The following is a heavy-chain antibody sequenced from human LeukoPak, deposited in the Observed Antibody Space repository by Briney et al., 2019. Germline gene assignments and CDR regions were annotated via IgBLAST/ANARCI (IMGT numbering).Heavy chain of an antibody. CDR2: ISGSGGST. V-gene: IGHV3-23*01. CDR3: AKDRGGITGTTYIFDY. CDR1: GFTFSSYA. J-gene: IGHJ4*02. D-gene: IGHD1-7*01. Sequence: GGSLRLSCAASGFTFSSYAMSWVRQAPGKGLEWVSAISGSGGSTYYADSVKGRFTISRDNSKNTLYLQMNSLRAEDTAVYYCAKDRGGITGTTYIFDYWGQGTLVTVSS.